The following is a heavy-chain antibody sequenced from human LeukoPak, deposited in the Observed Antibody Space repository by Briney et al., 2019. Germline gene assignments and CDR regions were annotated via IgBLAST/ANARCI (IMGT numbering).Heavy chain of an antibody. V-gene: IGHV3-30*04. J-gene: IGHJ4*02. Sequence: PGRSLRLSCSTAGFTFSNSAIHWVRQAPGKGLEWVAVTSYDGNNQYYADSVKGRCTISRDDSKNTVYLQMNSLRPDDTAVYYCARSPNYYYFDSWGQGTLVTVSS. CDR2: TSYDGNNQ. CDR3: ARSPNYYYFDS. CDR1: GFTFSNSA. D-gene: IGHD5-24*01.